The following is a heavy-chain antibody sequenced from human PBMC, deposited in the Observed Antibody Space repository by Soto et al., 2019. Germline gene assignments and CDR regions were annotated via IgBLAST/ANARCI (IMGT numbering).Heavy chain of an antibody. Sequence: ASVKVSCKASGYTFTSYGISWVRQAPGQGLEWMGWISAYNGNTNYAQKLQGRVTMTTDTSTSTAYMELRSLRSDDTAVYYCARDTPYYYDGSGWAAFDIWGQGTMVTVSS. V-gene: IGHV1-18*04. CDR2: ISAYNGNT. CDR1: GYTFTSYG. CDR3: ARDTPYYYDGSGWAAFDI. D-gene: IGHD3-22*01. J-gene: IGHJ3*02.